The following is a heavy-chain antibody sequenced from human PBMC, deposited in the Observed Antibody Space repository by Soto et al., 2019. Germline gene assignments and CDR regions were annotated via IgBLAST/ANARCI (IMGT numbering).Heavy chain of an antibody. J-gene: IGHJ4*02. CDR2: INAGNGNT. D-gene: IGHD2-21*02. Sequence: QVQLVQSGAEEKKPGASVKVSCKASGYTFTSYAMHWVRQAPGQRLEWMGWINAGNGNTKYSQKFQGXVXMXRHXSASTAYMELSSLRSEDTAVYYCARSIVVVTALDYWGQGTLVTVSS. CDR1: GYTFTSYA. CDR3: ARSIVVVTALDY. V-gene: IGHV1-3*05.